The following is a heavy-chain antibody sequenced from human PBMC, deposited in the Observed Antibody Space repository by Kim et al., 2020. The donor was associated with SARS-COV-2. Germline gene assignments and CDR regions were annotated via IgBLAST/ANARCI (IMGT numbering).Heavy chain of an antibody. CDR2: IYYSGNT. CDR3: ARRVYGSASFPT. V-gene: IGHV4-39*01. CDR1: GGSISSSNYY. Sequence: SETLSLTCTVSGGSISSSNYYWGWIRQPPGKGLEWIGSIYYSGNTYFNPSLKSRVTMSVDTSKNQFSLQLNSVTAADTAVYYCARRVYGSASFPTWGQGTLVTVSS. J-gene: IGHJ5*02. D-gene: IGHD3-10*01.